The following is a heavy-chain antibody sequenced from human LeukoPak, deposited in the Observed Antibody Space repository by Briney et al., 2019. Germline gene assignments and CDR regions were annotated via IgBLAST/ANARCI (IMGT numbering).Heavy chain of an antibody. Sequence: PGGSLSLSCAASGFNVSTNYMGWVRQAPGKGLEWVSLIYSSGSTYYPDSVKGRSTITRHNYKNTLDLQMNSLRAEDTAVYYCARGRGRGGYIWGAFDIWGQGTMVTVSS. V-gene: IGHV3-53*04. J-gene: IGHJ3*02. CDR3: ARGRGRGGYIWGAFDI. D-gene: IGHD5-24*01. CDR2: IYSSGST. CDR1: GFNVSTNY.